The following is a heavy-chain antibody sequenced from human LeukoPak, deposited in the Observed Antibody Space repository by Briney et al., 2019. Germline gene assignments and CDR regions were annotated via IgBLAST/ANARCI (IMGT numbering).Heavy chain of an antibody. CDR3: ARVGEWVSHAFDI. CDR2: IYPGDSDT. CDR1: GYSFTSYW. J-gene: IGHJ3*02. D-gene: IGHD1-26*01. Sequence: GESLQISCKGSGYSFTSYWIGWVRQMPGKGLEWMGIIYPGDSDTRYSPSFQGQVTISADKSISTAYLQWSSLKASDTAMYYCARVGEWVSHAFDIWGQGTMVTVSS. V-gene: IGHV5-51*01.